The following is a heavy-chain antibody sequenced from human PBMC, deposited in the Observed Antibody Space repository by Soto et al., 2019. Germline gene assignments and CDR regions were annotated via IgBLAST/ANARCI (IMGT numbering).Heavy chain of an antibody. Sequence: EVHLEESGGGLVQPGGSLRLSCAASGFTFSSYWMHWVRQAPGEGLVWVSLINRDGSERTYADSVKGRFTISRDDAKSTVYLQVDSLRAEDTAVYYCARDEEANPWYVLDYWGLGTLVTVSS. CDR3: ARDEEANPWYVLDY. CDR2: INRDGSER. CDR1: GFTFSSYW. V-gene: IGHV3-74*03. J-gene: IGHJ4*02. D-gene: IGHD6-13*01.